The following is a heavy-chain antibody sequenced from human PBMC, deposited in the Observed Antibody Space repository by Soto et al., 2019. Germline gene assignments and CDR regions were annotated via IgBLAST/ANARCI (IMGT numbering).Heavy chain of an antibody. J-gene: IGHJ5*02. V-gene: IGHV1-18*01. CDR3: ARDPYCSSTSCYLHCFDP. CDR2: ISAYNGNT. CDR1: GYTFTSYG. Sequence: ASVKVSWKASGYTFTSYGISLVRQAPGQGLEWIGWISAYNGNTNYAQKLQGRVTMTTDTSTSTAYMELRSLRSDDTAVYYCARDPYCSSTSCYLHCFDPWGQGTLVTVS. D-gene: IGHD2-2*01.